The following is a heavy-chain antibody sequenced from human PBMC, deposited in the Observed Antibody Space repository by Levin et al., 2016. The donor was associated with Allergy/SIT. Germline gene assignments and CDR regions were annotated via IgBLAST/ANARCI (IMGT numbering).Heavy chain of an antibody. D-gene: IGHD2-2*01. V-gene: IGHV1-69*01. CDR3: ASNLDIVVVPAAPYAGRSSPLNYYYGMDV. J-gene: IGHJ6*02. Sequence: WVRQAPGQGLEWMGGIIPIFGTANYAQKFQGRVTITADESTSTAYMELSSLRSEDTAVYYCASNLDIVVVPAAPYAGRSSPLNYYYGMDVWGQGTTVTVSS. CDR2: IIPIFGTA.